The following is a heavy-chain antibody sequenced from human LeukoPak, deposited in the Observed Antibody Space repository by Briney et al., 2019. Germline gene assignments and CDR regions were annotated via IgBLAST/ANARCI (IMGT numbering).Heavy chain of an antibody. Sequence: GGSLRLSCAASGFTLSTYWMSWVRQAPGKGLEWVANIKEGGSEKYYVDSVKGRFTISRDNAKNSLYLEMNSLRAEDTAVYYCATNPARDYWGQGTLVTVSS. CDR1: GFTLSTYW. CDR3: ATNPARDY. V-gene: IGHV3-7*01. J-gene: IGHJ4*02. CDR2: IKEGGSEK.